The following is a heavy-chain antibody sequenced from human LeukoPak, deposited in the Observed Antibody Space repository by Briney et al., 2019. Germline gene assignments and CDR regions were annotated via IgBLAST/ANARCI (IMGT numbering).Heavy chain of an antibody. CDR2: ISYDGSNK. D-gene: IGHD3-10*01. J-gene: IGHJ4*02. CDR1: GFTFSSYA. Sequence: GGSLRLSCAASGFTFSSYAMHWVRQAPGKGLEWVAVISYDGSNKYYADSVKGRFTISRDNSKNTLYLQMNSLRAEDTAVYYCARGSSYYYGSGSYYSPLDYWGQGTLATVSS. V-gene: IGHV3-30-3*01. CDR3: ARGSSYYYGSGSYYSPLDY.